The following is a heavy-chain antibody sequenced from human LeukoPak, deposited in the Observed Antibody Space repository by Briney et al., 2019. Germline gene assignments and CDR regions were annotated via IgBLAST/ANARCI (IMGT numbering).Heavy chain of an antibody. D-gene: IGHD3-10*01. Sequence: SETLSLTCTVSGGSISSYYWSWIRQPAGKGLEWIGRIYTSGSTNYNPSLKSRVTMSVDTSKNQFSLKLSSVTAADTAVYYCARVRPLWFGELPDYRGQGTLVTVSS. CDR1: GGSISSYY. CDR3: ARVRPLWFGELPDY. V-gene: IGHV4-4*07. J-gene: IGHJ4*02. CDR2: IYTSGST.